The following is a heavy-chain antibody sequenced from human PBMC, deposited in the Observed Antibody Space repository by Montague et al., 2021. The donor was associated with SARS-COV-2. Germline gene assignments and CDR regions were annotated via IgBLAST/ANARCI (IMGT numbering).Heavy chain of an antibody. V-gene: IGHV4-4*07. CDR1: GDSISSYL. CDR2: IWTSGST. Sequence: SETLSLTCTVSGDSISSYLWNWVRQPAGKGLEWIGRIWTSGSTNYNPSLKSRVTVSVDTSKNKFSLSLTSVTAADTAVYYCEGRHVSPEDGMDVWGQGTTVTVSS. CDR3: EGRHVSPEDGMDV. J-gene: IGHJ6*02.